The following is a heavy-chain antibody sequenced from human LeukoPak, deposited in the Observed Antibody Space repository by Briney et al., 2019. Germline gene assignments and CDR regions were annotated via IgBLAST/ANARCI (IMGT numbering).Heavy chain of an antibody. V-gene: IGHV3-11*01. CDR3: ARDSTRYCSSTSCYTIAY. J-gene: IGHJ4*02. D-gene: IGHD2-2*02. CDR2: ISSSGSTI. Sequence: GGSLRLSCAACGFTFSDYYMSWIRQAPGKGLEWISYISSSGSTIYYADSVKGRFTISRDNAKNSLYLQMNSLRAEDTAVYYCARDSTRYCSSTSCYTIAYWGQGTLVTVSS. CDR1: GFTFSDYY.